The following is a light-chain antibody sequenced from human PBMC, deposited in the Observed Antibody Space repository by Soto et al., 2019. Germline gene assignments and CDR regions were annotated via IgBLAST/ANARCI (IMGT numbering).Light chain of an antibody. CDR1: QSVSSN. J-gene: IGKJ1*01. V-gene: IGKV3-15*01. Sequence: EIVMTQSPATLSVSPGERATLSCRASQSVSSNLAWYQQKPGQAPRLLIYGASTRATGIPARFSGSGSGTDFTLTISSLEPEDFAVYYCQQCYNWPQWTFGQGTKVDI. CDR2: GAS. CDR3: QQCYNWPQWT.